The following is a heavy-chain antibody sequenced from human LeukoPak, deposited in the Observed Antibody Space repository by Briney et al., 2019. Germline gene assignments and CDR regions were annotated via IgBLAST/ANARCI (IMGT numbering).Heavy chain of an antibody. Sequence: VASVKVSCKASGYTFTSYDINWVRQATGQGLEWMGWMNPNSGDTGYAQKFQGRVTMTRNTSISTPYMELRGLRSEDTAVYYCARGDSSSWFPFDYWGQGTLVTVSS. CDR1: GYTFTSYD. D-gene: IGHD6-13*01. CDR2: MNPNSGDT. J-gene: IGHJ4*02. CDR3: ARGDSSSWFPFDY. V-gene: IGHV1-8*01.